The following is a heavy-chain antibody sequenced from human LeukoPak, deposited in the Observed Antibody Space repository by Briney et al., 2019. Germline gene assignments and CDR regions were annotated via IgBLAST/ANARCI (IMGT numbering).Heavy chain of an antibody. CDR1: GFTFGFYW. J-gene: IGHJ3*02. CDR2: IKEDGSKK. Sequence: QPGGSLRLSCATSGFTFGFYWMNWVRQAPGKGLEWVANIKEDGSKKYYVESVKGRFTIPRDNAKNSLYLQMNTLGADDTAVYYCARATRDDYGDVHDAFDIWGQGTMVTVSS. V-gene: IGHV3-7*01. CDR3: ARATRDDYGDVHDAFDI. D-gene: IGHD4-17*01.